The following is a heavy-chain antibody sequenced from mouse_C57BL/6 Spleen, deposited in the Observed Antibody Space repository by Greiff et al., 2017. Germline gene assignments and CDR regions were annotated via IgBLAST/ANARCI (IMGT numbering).Heavy chain of an antibody. J-gene: IGHJ4*01. D-gene: IGHD1-1*01. CDR2: INYDGSST. CDR1: GFTFSDYY. Sequence: EVKLVESEGGLVQPGSSMKLSCTASGFTFSDYYMAWVRQVPEKGLEWVANINYDGSSTYYLDSLKSRFIISRDNAKNMLYLQMSSLKSEDTATYYCARDRGYYGSSYDAMDYWGQGTSVTVSS. V-gene: IGHV5-16*01. CDR3: ARDRGYYGSSYDAMDY.